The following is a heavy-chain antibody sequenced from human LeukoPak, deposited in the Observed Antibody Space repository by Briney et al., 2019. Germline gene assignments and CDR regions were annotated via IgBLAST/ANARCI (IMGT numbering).Heavy chain of an antibody. Sequence: GGSLRLSCAASGFTFSSYWMSWVRQAPGKGLEWVANIKQDGSEKYYVDSAKGRFTISRDNAKNSLYLQMNSLRAEDTAVYYCARDRRPDPYYFDYWGQGTLVTVSS. CDR2: IKQDGSEK. V-gene: IGHV3-7*03. CDR3: ARDRRPDPYYFDY. J-gene: IGHJ4*02. D-gene: IGHD2-2*01. CDR1: GFTFSSYW.